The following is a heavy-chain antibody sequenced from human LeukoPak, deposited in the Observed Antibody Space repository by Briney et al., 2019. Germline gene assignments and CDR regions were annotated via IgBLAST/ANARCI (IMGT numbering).Heavy chain of an antibody. Sequence: GGSLRLSCAASGFTFSSYAMSWVRQAPGKGLEWVSAISGSGGSTYYADSVKGRFTISRDNSKNTLDLQMNSLRAEDTAIYYCAKTVVVITFRFDSWGQGSLVTVSS. D-gene: IGHD2-21*01. CDR3: AKTVVVITFRFDS. CDR2: ISGSGGST. CDR1: GFTFSSYA. V-gene: IGHV3-23*01. J-gene: IGHJ4*02.